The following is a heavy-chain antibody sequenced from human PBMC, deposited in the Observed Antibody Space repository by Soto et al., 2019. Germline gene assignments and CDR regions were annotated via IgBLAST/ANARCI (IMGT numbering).Heavy chain of an antibody. CDR2: ISAYNGNT. Sequence: ASGKVCCKASGYTFTSYGISWVRQAPVQGLEWMGWISAYNGNTNYAQKLQGRVTMTTDTSTSTGYMELRSLRSDDTAVYYCARDLSHIVTRDSFDYWGQGTLVTVSS. CDR1: GYTFTSYG. J-gene: IGHJ4*02. CDR3: ARDLSHIVTRDSFDY. V-gene: IGHV1-18*01. D-gene: IGHD2-21*01.